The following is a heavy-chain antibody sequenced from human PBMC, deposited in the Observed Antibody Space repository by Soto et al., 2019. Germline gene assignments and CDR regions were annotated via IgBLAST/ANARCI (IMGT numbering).Heavy chain of an antibody. CDR3: ASHSSLRGYCISTSCYGYYYGMDV. D-gene: IGHD2-2*01. J-gene: IGHJ6*02. CDR1: GGTFSSYA. V-gene: IGHV1-69*13. Sequence: SVKVSCKASGGTFSSYAISWVRQAPGQGLEWMGGIIPIFGTADYAQKFQGRVTITADESMSTAYMELSSLRSEDTAVYYCASHSSLRGYCISTSCYGYYYGMDVWGQ. CDR2: IIPIFGTA.